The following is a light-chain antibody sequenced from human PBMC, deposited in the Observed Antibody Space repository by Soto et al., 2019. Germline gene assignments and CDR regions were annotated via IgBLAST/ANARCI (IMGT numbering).Light chain of an antibody. J-gene: IGLJ1*01. Sequence: QSVLTQPASVSGSPGQSITLSCTGTSSDIGDYKYVSWYQQHPGKAPKLMIYEVTNRPSGVSNRFSGSKSGNTASLTISGLQAEDEADYYCSSYTISSTYVFGTGTKLTVL. CDR1: SSDIGDYKY. V-gene: IGLV2-14*01. CDR3: SSYTISSTYV. CDR2: EVT.